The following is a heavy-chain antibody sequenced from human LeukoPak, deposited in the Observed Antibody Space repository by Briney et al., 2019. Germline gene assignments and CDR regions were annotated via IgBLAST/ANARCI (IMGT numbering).Heavy chain of an antibody. CDR1: GFTFSSYS. Sequence: PGGSLRLSCAASGFTFSSYSMNWVRQAAGKGLEWVSSISSSSSYIYYADSVKGRFTISRDNAKNSLYLQMNSLRAEDTAVYYCARGDNIVVVPAAYFTNYYYGMDVWGKGTTVTVSS. V-gene: IGHV3-21*01. J-gene: IGHJ6*04. CDR3: ARGDNIVVVPAAYFTNYYYGMDV. D-gene: IGHD2-2*01. CDR2: ISSSSSYI.